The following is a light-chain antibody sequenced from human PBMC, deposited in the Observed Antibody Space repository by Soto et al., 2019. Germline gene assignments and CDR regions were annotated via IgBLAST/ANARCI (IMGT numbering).Light chain of an antibody. Sequence: DILLTQSPGTLSVSPGERVTLSCRASQSVRSSYVAWYQQKRGQAPRLLVYGPSTRATGIPDRFSGSGSGTDFTLTISRLEPEDFAVYYCQQYGSSPRTFGQGTKVDIK. CDR2: GPS. CDR1: QSVRSSY. J-gene: IGKJ1*01. V-gene: IGKV3-20*01. CDR3: QQYGSSPRT.